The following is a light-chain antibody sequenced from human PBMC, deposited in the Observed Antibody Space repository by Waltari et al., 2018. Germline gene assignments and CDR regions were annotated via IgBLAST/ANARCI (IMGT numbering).Light chain of an antibody. CDR1: QSISSW. CDR3: QQYNGYPYT. V-gene: IGKV1-5*03. Sequence: DIQMTQSPSTLSASVRDSVSITCRASQSISSWLAWYQQKPGKAPKLLIYKASSLESGVPSRFSGSRSGTEFTLTVSSLQPDDFATYYCQQYNGYPYTFGQGTKLEIK. CDR2: KAS. J-gene: IGKJ2*01.